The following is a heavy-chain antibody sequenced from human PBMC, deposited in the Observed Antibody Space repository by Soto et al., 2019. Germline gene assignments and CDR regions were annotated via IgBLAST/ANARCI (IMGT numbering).Heavy chain of an antibody. J-gene: IGHJ4*02. CDR3: STHSSGWEIDY. CDR1: GFTFSNAW. D-gene: IGHD6-19*01. CDR2: IKSKTDGGTT. Sequence: GGSLRLSCAASGFTFSNAWMSWVRQAPGKGLEWVGRIKSKTDGGTTDYAAPVKGRFTISRDDSKNTLYLQMNSLKTEDTAVYYCSTHSSGWEIDYWGQGTLVTVSS. V-gene: IGHV3-15*01.